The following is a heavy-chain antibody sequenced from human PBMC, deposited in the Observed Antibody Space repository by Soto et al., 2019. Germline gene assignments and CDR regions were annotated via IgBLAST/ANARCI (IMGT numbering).Heavy chain of an antibody. V-gene: IGHV6-1*01. CDR3: ARDHSARIDY. J-gene: IGHJ4*02. CDR1: GDSVSTNVAA. D-gene: IGHD6-13*01. Sequence: SQTLSLTCAISGDSVSTNVAAWNWIRQSPSRGLEWLGRTYYRSKWYNDYAVSVESRITVNPDTSKNQFSLQLNSVTPDDTAVYYCARDHSARIDYWGQGTLVTASS. CDR2: TYYRSKWYN.